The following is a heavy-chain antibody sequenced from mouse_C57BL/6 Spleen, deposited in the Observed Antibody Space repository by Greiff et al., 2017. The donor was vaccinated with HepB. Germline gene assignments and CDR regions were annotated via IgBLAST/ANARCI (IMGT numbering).Heavy chain of an antibody. CDR2: ISYDGSN. V-gene: IGHV3-6*01. D-gene: IGHD2-2*01. CDR3: ARVGNGSYWYFDV. J-gene: IGHJ1*03. CDR1: GYSITSGYY. Sequence: EVKLQESGPGLVKPSQSLSLTCSVTGYSITSGYYWNWIRQFPGNKLEWMGYISYDGSNNYNPSLKNRISITRDTSKNQFFLKLNSVTTEDTATYYCARVGNGSYWYFDVWGTGTTVTVSS.